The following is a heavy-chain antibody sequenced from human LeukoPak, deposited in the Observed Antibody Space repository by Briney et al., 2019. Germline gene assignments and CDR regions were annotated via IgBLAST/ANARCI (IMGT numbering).Heavy chain of an antibody. V-gene: IGHV3-23*01. CDR1: GFTFSSYA. CDR2: ISGSGGST. Sequence: PGGSLRLSCAASGFTFSSYAMSWVRQAPGKGLEWVSAISGSGGSTYYADSVKGRFTISRDNSKNTLYLQMNSLRAEDTAVYYCARERFLGWLIVGYFDYWGQGTLVTVSS. J-gene: IGHJ4*02. D-gene: IGHD3-3*01. CDR3: ARERFLGWLIVGYFDY.